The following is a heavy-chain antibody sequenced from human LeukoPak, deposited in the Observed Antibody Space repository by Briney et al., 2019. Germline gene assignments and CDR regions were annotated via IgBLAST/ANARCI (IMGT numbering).Heavy chain of an antibody. Sequence: GGSLRLSCAASGFIFSSYSMNWVRQAPGKGLEWVSSISSSSSYIYYADSVKGRFTISRDNAKNSLYLQMNSLRAEDTAVYYCARGDTAMGYGGYYFDYWGQGTLVTVSS. D-gene: IGHD5-18*01. CDR1: GFIFSSYS. CDR2: ISSSSSYI. CDR3: ARGDTAMGYGGYYFDY. J-gene: IGHJ4*02. V-gene: IGHV3-21*01.